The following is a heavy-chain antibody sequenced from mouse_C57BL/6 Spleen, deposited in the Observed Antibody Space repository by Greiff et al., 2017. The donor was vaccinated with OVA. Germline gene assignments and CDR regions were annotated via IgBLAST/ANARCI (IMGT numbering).Heavy chain of an antibody. D-gene: IGHD2-1*01. CDR2: IDPSDSYT. J-gene: IGHJ3*01. V-gene: IGHV1-69*01. CDR3: ASRGIYYGNSFAD. Sequence: QVQLQQPGAELVMPGASVKLSCKASGYTFTSYWMHWVKQRPGQGLEWIGEIDPSDSYTNYNQKFKGKSTLTVDKSSSTAYMQLSSLTSEDSAVYYCASRGIYYGNSFADWGQGTLVTVSA. CDR1: GYTFTSYW.